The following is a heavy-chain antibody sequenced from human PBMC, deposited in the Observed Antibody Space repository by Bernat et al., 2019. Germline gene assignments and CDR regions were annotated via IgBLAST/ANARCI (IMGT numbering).Heavy chain of an antibody. J-gene: IGHJ5*02. D-gene: IGHD3-10*01. CDR1: GYTCTSYG. V-gene: IGHV1-18*01. CDR2: ISAYNGNT. CDR3: ARGFRLLGFGELLSSSGHNWFDP. Sequence: LGGAGGEVKRPGASVKGSCKASGYTCTSYGISWVRQAPGQGLEWMGWISAYNGNTNYAQKLQGRVTMTTDTSTSTAYMELRSLRSDDPAVYYCARGFRLLGFGELLSSSGHNWFDPWGQGTLVTVSS.